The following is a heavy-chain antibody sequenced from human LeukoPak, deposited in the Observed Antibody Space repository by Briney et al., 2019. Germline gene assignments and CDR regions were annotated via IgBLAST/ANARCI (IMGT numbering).Heavy chain of an antibody. CDR2: ISYDGSNK. V-gene: IGHV3-30*18. CDR1: GFTFSSYG. CDR3: AKEPTSSLWFGEPQSFDY. D-gene: IGHD3-10*01. J-gene: IGHJ4*02. Sequence: PGGSLRLSCAASGFTFSSYGMHWVRQAPGKGLEWVAVISYDGSNKYYADSVKGRFTISRDNSKNTLYLQMNSLRAEDTAVYYCAKEPTSSLWFGEPQSFDYWGQGTLVTVSS.